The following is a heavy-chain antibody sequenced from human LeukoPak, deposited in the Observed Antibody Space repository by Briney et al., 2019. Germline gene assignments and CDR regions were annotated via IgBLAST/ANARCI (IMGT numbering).Heavy chain of an antibody. V-gene: IGHV3-7*03. CDR1: EFTFSNYW. J-gene: IGHJ6*02. CDR2: IKQDGSAK. Sequence: GGSLRLSCGASEFTFSNYWMSWVRQAPGKGLEWVANIKQDGSAKYYVDSVRGRFTISRDNAKNSLYLQMNSLRAEDTALYYCAKHNPRIGPDGRVGYYGMDVWGQGTTVTVSS. D-gene: IGHD2-15*01. CDR3: AKHNPRIGPDGRVGYYGMDV.